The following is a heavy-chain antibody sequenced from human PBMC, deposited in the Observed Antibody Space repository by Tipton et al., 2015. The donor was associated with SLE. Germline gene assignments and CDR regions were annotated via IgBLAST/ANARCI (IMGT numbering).Heavy chain of an antibody. CDR2: IWYDGSAK. V-gene: IGHV3-33*08. Sequence: SLRLSCAASGFTFSTFAMHWVRQAPGKGLEWVALIWYDGSAKYFSDSVKGRFTISRDNSKNTLYLQMDSLRAADTAVYYCARRQDSQVNYNHGSGSYYRPGLDYWGQGTLVFVSS. CDR1: GFTFSTFA. D-gene: IGHD3-10*01. CDR3: ARRQDSQVNYNHGSGSYYRPGLDY. J-gene: IGHJ4*02.